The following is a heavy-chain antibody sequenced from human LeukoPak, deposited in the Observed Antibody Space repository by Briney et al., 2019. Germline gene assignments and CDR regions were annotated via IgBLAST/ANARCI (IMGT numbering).Heavy chain of an antibody. D-gene: IGHD2-15*01. CDR3: ARNDVVVVAATSRSYYYYYYMDV. J-gene: IGHJ6*03. Sequence: GGSLRLSCAASGFTFSNYGMHWVRQAPGKGLEWVAFIRYDGNNEYYADSVKGRFTISRDNAKNSLYLQMNSLRAEDTAVYYCARNDVVVVAATSRSYYYYYYMDVWGKGTTVTVSS. V-gene: IGHV3-30*02. CDR2: IRYDGNNE. CDR1: GFTFSNYG.